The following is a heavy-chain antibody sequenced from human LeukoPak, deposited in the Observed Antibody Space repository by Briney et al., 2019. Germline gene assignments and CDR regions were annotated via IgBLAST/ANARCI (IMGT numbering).Heavy chain of an antibody. CDR1: GGSFSAYY. V-gene: IGHV4-34*01. CDR2: INHSGST. Sequence: PSETLSLTCAVYGGSFSAYYWSWIRQPPGKGLEWIGEINHSGSTNYNPSLKSRVAITVDTSRNQFSLRLSSVTAADTAVYYCARGQRITMTDWGQGTLVTVSS. CDR3: ARGQRITMTD. D-gene: IGHD3-22*01. J-gene: IGHJ4*02.